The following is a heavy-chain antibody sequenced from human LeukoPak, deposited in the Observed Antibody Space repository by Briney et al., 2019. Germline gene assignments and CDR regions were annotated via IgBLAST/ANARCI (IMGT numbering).Heavy chain of an antibody. CDR1: GYTFSRYG. J-gene: IGHJ3*02. D-gene: IGHD3-22*01. V-gene: IGHV1-18*01. Sequence: ASVKVSCKASGYTFSRYGISWVRQAPGQGLEWMGWISPYNGNTNNAQKLQGRVTMTTDTSTSTAYMELRSLRSDDTAVYYCARSGDSSGSAAFDIWGQGTMVTVSS. CDR2: ISPYNGNT. CDR3: ARSGDSSGSAAFDI.